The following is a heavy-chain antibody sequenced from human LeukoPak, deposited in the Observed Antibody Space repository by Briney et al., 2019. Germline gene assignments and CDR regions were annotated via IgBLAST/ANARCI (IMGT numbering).Heavy chain of an antibody. Sequence: GASVKVSCKASGYAFTGYYMHWVRQAPGQGLEWMGRINPNSGGTNYAQKFQGRVTMTRDTSISTAYMELSRLRSDDTAVYYCARSREAYSSSWEFDYWGQGTLVTVSS. V-gene: IGHV1-2*06. CDR2: INPNSGGT. J-gene: IGHJ4*02. CDR1: GYAFTGYY. D-gene: IGHD6-13*01. CDR3: ARSREAYSSSWEFDY.